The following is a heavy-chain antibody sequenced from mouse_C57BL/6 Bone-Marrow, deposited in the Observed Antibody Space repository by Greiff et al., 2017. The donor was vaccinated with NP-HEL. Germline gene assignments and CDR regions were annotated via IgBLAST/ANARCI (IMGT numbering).Heavy chain of an antibody. CDR2: IYPGDGDT. D-gene: IGHD4-1*01. CDR1: GYAFSSSW. V-gene: IGHV1-82*01. CDR3: AVWDEAY. Sequence: VQGVESGPELVKPGASVKISCKASGYAFSSSWMNWVKQRPGKGLEWIGRIYPGDGDTNYNGKFKGKATLTADKSSSTAYMQLSSLTSEDSAVYFCAVWDEAYWGQGTLVTVSA. J-gene: IGHJ3*01.